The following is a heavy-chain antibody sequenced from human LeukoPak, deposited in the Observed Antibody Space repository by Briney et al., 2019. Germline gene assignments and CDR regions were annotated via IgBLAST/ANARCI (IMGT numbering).Heavy chain of an antibody. D-gene: IGHD3-16*01. V-gene: IGHV3-7*03. J-gene: IGHJ6*02. CDR3: ARGGGLDV. Sequence: GSLRLSCAASGLTFSSQWMNWARQAPGKGLEWVASINHNGNVNYYVDSVKGRFTISRDNAKNSLYLQMSNLRAEDTAVYFCARGGGLDVWGQGATVTVSS. CDR1: GLTFSSQW. CDR2: INHNGNVN.